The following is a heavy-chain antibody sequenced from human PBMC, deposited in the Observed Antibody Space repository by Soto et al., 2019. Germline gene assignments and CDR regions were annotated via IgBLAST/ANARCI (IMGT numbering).Heavy chain of an antibody. CDR1: GGTFSSYT. V-gene: IGHV1-69*02. CDR2: IIPILGIA. Sequence: QVQLVQSGAEVKKPGSSVKVSCKASGGTFSSYTISWVRQAPGQGLEWMGRIIPILGIANYAQKFQGRVTIPADKSTSTAYMELSSLRSEDTAVYYCARSNTVAAAGTGWGQGTLVTVSS. D-gene: IGHD6-13*01. CDR3: ARSNTVAAAGTG. J-gene: IGHJ4*02.